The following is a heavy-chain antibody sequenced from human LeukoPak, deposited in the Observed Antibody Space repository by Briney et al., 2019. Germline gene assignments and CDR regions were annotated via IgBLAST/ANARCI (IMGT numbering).Heavy chain of an antibody. CDR2: IRQDGSEK. CDR1: GFTFSSYW. CDR3: ARVGERDKFALIEGWFDP. V-gene: IGHV3-7*01. D-gene: IGHD2-21*01. Sequence: GESLRLSCAASGFTFSSYWMSWVRQAPGKGLEWLANIRQDGSEKYYVDSVKGRFTISRDNAKNSLYLQMNSLRAEDTDVYYFARVGERDKFALIEGWFDPWGQGTLVNVSS. J-gene: IGHJ5*02.